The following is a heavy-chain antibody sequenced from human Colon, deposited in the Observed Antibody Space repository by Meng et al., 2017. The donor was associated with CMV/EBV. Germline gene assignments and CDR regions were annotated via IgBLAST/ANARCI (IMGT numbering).Heavy chain of an antibody. D-gene: IGHD3-22*01. CDR2: IYWNDDK. CDR3: AHRPPTYYYDSSGYYKN. V-gene: IGHV2-5*01. J-gene: IGHJ4*02. CDR1: FSLRTSGVG. Sequence: FSLRTSGVGVGWIRQPPGKALEWLALIYWNDDKRYSPSLKSRLTITKDTSKNQVVLTMTNMDPVDTATYYCAHRPPTYYYDSSGYYKNWGQGTLVTVSS.